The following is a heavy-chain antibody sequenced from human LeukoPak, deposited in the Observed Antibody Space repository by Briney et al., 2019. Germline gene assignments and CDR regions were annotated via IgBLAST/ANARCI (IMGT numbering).Heavy chain of an antibody. D-gene: IGHD2-15*01. Sequence: PGGSLRLSCASSGFTFSSYGMHWVRQAPGKGLEWVAFIRYDGSNKYYADSVKGRFTISRDNSKNTLYLQMNSLRAEDTAVYYCAKDSLNYCSGGSCSVAKFDYWGQGTLVTVSS. CDR1: GFTFSSYG. V-gene: IGHV3-30*02. J-gene: IGHJ4*02. CDR2: IRYDGSNK. CDR3: AKDSLNYCSGGSCSVAKFDY.